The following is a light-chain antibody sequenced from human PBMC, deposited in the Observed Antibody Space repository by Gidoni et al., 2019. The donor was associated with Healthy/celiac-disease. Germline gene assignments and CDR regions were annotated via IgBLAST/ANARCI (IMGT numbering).Light chain of an antibody. CDR3: QQYGSSPPCS. J-gene: IGKJ2*04. CDR1: QSVSSSY. CDR2: GAS. Sequence: IVLTQSPGTLSLSPGERATLSCRASQSVSSSYLAWYQQKPGQAPRLLIYGASSRATGIPDRFSGSGSVTDFTLTISRLEPEDFAVYYCQQYGSSPPCSFGQGTKLEIK. V-gene: IGKV3-20*01.